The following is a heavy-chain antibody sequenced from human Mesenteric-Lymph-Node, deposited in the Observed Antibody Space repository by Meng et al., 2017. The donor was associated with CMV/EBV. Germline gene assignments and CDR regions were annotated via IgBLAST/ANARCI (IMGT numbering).Heavy chain of an antibody. Sequence: GGSLRLSCKASGYSFTNYWIAWVCQMPGKGLEWVGIIYPDDSDSRYSPSFEGQVTISADRSISTAYLQWTSLKASDTAMYYCARPSKAAARGYYFDFWGQGTLVTVSS. J-gene: IGHJ4*02. CDR3: ARPSKAAARGYYFDF. V-gene: IGHV5-51*01. CDR2: IYPDDSDS. CDR1: GYSFTNYW. D-gene: IGHD5-18*01.